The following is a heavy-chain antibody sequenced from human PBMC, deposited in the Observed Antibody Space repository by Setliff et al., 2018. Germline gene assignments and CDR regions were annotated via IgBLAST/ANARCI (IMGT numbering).Heavy chain of an antibody. J-gene: IGHJ3*02. CDR3: VRDDADNYDAFDN. V-gene: IGHV3-11*04. CDR1: GFTFSGYY. D-gene: IGHD3-22*01. Sequence: GESLKISCAACGFTFSGYYMQWVRQAPGKGLEWVSYIGESGNNIHYADSVTGQFTISRDNAKRSLDLQMTGLRADDTGVYYCVRDDADNYDAFDNWGQGTLVTVSS. CDR2: IGESGNNI.